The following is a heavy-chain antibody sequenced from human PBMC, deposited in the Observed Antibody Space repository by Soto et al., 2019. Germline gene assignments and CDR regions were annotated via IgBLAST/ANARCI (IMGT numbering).Heavy chain of an antibody. CDR3: ARASIAARRTFWFDP. CDR2: ISAYNGNT. CDR1: GYTFTSYG. V-gene: IGHV1-18*01. Sequence: QVQLVQSGAEVKKPGASVKVSCKASGYTFTSYGISWVRQAPGQGLEWMGWISAYNGNTNYTQKLQGRVTMTTDTSTSTAYMELRSLRSDDTAVYYCARASIAARRTFWFDPWGQGTLVTVSS. D-gene: IGHD6-6*01. J-gene: IGHJ5*02.